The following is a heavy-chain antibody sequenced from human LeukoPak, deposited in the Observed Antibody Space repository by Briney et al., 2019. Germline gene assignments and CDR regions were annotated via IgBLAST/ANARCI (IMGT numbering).Heavy chain of an antibody. CDR2: ISGSGGST. D-gene: IGHD3-10*01. J-gene: IGHJ4*02. Sequence: PGGSLRLSCAASGFTFSSYAMSWVRQAPGKGLEWVSAISGSGGSTYYADSVKGRFTISRDNAKNTLYLQMNSPRAEDTAVYYCARHLNYYLDYWGQGTLVTVSS. CDR1: GFTFSSYA. V-gene: IGHV3-23*01. CDR3: ARHLNYYLDY.